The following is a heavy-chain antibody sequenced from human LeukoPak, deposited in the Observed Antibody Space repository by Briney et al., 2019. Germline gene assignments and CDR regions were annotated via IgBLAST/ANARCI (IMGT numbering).Heavy chain of an antibody. CDR1: GFTFSNYA. V-gene: IGHV3-23*01. CDR2: ISGSGGST. J-gene: IGHJ4*02. D-gene: IGHD2-21*02. Sequence: GGSLRLSCAASGFTFSNYAMSWVRQAPGKGLEWVSAISGSGGSTYYTDSVKGRFTISRDNSKNTLYLQMNSLRAEDTAVYYCAKDRVVVTAPSDYWGQGTLVTVSS. CDR3: AKDRVVVTAPSDY.